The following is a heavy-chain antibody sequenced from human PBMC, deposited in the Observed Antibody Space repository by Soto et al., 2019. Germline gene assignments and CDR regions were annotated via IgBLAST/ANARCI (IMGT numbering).Heavy chain of an antibody. J-gene: IGHJ5*02. V-gene: IGHV1-18*01. Sequence: QVQLVQSGAEVKKPGASVKVSCKASGYTFTSYGISWVRQAPGQGLEWMGWISAYNGNTNYAQKLQGRATMTTDTARSKAYRELRSLRSDDTAVYYCGGVGLYSSSWYAFDPRGQGTLVTVSS. CDR3: GGVGLYSSSWYAFDP. D-gene: IGHD6-13*01. CDR2: ISAYNGNT. CDR1: GYTFTSYG.